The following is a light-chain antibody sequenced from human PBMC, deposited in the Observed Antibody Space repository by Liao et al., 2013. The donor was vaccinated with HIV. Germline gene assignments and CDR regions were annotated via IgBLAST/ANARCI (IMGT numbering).Light chain of an antibody. V-gene: IGLV3-21*04. J-gene: IGLJ2*01. CDR1: NIGSKS. CDR2: HDN. Sequence: SYELTQPPSVSVAPGKTARITCGGNNIGSKSVHWYQQKPGQAPVLVIYHDNDRPSGIPERFSGSNSADTATLTISRVEAGDEADYYCQLWDGTSAHVLFGGGTQLTVL. CDR3: QLWDGTSAHVL.